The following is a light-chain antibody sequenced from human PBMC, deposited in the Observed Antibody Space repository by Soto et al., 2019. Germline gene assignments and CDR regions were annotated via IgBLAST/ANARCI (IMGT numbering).Light chain of an antibody. CDR1: SSNIGTYYD. CDR2: GNS. J-gene: IGLJ2*01. CDR3: QSYDSSLSSLV. Sequence: QAVVTQPPSVSGAPGQRVTISCTGSSSNIGTYYDVHWYQQIPGTAPKLLIYGNSNRPSGVPDRFSGSKSGTSASLAITGLQAEDEADYYCQSYDSSLSSLVFGGGTKVTVL. V-gene: IGLV1-40*01.